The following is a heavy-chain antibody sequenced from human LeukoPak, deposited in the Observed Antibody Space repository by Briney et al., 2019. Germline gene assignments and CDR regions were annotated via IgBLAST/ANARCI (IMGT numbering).Heavy chain of an antibody. CDR3: AGNWNLRAISDAFDI. CDR2: INPNSGGT. Sequence: ASVKVSCKASGYTFTSYGISWVRQAPGQGLEWMGWINPNSGGTNYAQKFQGRVTMTRDTSISTAYMELSRLRSDDTAVYYCAGNWNLRAISDAFDIWGQGTMVTVSS. CDR1: GYTFTSYG. J-gene: IGHJ3*02. D-gene: IGHD1-1*01. V-gene: IGHV1-2*02.